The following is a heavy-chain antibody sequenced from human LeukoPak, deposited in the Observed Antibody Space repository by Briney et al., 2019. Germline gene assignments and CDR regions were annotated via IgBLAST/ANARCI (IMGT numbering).Heavy chain of an antibody. CDR1: GFTFSSYT. J-gene: IGHJ4*02. V-gene: IGHV3-23*01. CDR2: ITTSDGHT. D-gene: IGHD7-27*01. Sequence: GGSLRLSCAASGFTFSSYTMSWVRQAPGKGLEWVSTITTSDGHTYYADSVKGRFTVSRDNPKNTLFLQMNSLRAEDTAGYYCAKDEGRWVSGHWGDSWGRGALVTVSS. CDR3: AKDEGRWVSGHWGDS.